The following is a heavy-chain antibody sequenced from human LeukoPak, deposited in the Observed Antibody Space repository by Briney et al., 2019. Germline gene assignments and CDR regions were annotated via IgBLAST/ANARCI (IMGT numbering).Heavy chain of an antibody. CDR1: GDSVTSSNW. CDR3: ARLKGYSSGWYPSYYFDY. V-gene: IGHV4-4*02. D-gene: IGHD6-19*01. CDR2: IYHSGAT. Sequence: SETLSLTCAVSGDSVTSSNWWSWVRQPPGKRLEWIGEIYHSGATNYNPSLKSRVTISLDKSKDQLSLKLTSVTAADTAVYYCARLKGYSSGWYPSYYFDYWGQGTLVTVSS. J-gene: IGHJ4*02.